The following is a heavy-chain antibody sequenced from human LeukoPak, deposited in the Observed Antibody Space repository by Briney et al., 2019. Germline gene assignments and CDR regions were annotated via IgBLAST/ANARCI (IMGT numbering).Heavy chain of an antibody. V-gene: IGHV4-4*07. CDR1: GGSISGYY. D-gene: IGHD6-19*01. CDR3: ARSRIVLADSLDP. J-gene: IGHJ5*02. CDR2: IFHSGST. Sequence: SETLSLTCTVSGGSISGYYWNWIRQPAGKGLEWIGRIFHSGSTNYNPSLNSRVTMSVDTSKNQFSLKLSSVTAADTAVYYCARSRIVLADSLDPWGQGALVTVSS.